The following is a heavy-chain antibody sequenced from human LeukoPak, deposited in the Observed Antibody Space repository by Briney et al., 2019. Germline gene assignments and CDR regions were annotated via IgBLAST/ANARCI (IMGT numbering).Heavy chain of an antibody. D-gene: IGHD2-15*01. V-gene: IGHV4-59*08. Sequence: SETLSLTCTVFGGSISSYYWSWIRQPPGKGLEWIGYIYYSGSTNYNPSLKSRVTISVDTSKNQFSLKLSSVTAADTAVYYCARTDCSGGSCYSNYWGQGTLVTVSS. CDR1: GGSISSYY. J-gene: IGHJ4*02. CDR3: ARTDCSGGSCYSNY. CDR2: IYYSGST.